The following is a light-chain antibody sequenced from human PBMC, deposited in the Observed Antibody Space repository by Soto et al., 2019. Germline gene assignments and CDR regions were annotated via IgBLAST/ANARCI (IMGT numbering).Light chain of an antibody. Sequence: EIVMTQSPATLSVSPGERATLSCRASQSVSSNLAWYQQTPGQAPRLLIYGASTRATGIPARFSGSGSGTEFTLTISSLQSEDFAVYYCQQYNNWPPWTFGQVTKVEIK. V-gene: IGKV3-15*01. CDR3: QQYNNWPPWT. CDR1: QSVSSN. J-gene: IGKJ1*01. CDR2: GAS.